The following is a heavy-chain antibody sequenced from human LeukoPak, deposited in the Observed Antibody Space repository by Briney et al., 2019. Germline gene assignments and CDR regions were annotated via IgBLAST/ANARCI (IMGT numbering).Heavy chain of an antibody. CDR3: ARQDGNSKYYFDY. V-gene: IGHV5-51*01. D-gene: IGHD1-1*01. CDR2: IYPGDSDT. J-gene: IGHJ4*02. CDR1: GYSFSSYW. Sequence: GESLRISFKGSGYSFSSYWISWVRQMPGKGLEWMGIIYPGDSDTRYRPSFQGQVTISVDKSISTAYLQWSSLKASDTAMYYCARQDGNSKYYFDYWGQGTLVTVSS.